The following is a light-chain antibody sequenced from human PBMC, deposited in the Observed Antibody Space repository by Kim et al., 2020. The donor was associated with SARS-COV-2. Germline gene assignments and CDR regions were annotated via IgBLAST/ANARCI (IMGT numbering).Light chain of an antibody. CDR1: QSISSW. CDR2: GAS. CDR3: QQYNTYTWT. Sequence: DIQTTQSPSTLSASVGDRVTITCRASQSISSWLAWYQQKPGKPLNLLIYGASSLASGVPSRFSGTGSGTEFTLTISSLQPDDFATYYCQQYNTYTWTFGQGTKVDIK. J-gene: IGKJ1*01. V-gene: IGKV1-5*01.